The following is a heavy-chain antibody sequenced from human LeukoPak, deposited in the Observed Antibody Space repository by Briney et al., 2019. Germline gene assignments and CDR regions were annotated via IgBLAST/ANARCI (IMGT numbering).Heavy chain of an antibody. CDR1: GFTFSSYG. CDR2: ISYDGSNK. V-gene: IGHV3-30*12. J-gene: IGHJ4*02. CDR3: ARDYSSSSSGLGY. D-gene: IGHD6-6*01. Sequence: GGSLRLSCAASGFTFSSYGMHWVRQAPGKGLEWVAVISYDGSNKYYADSVKGRFTISRDNSKNTLYLQMNSLRAEDTAVYYCARDYSSSSSGLGYWGQGTLVTVSS.